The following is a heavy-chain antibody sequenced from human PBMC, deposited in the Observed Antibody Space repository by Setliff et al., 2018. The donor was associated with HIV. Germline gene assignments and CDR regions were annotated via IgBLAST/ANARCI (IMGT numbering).Heavy chain of an antibody. CDR1: GGSINDYY. Sequence: SETLSLTCTVSGGSINDYYWTWIRQPPGKGLEWIGYIYYTGSTNYNPSLKSRITISVDTSKSKFSLKLRSVTAADTAVYYCARHGRWYFDLWGRGTLVTVSS. J-gene: IGHJ2*01. V-gene: IGHV4-59*08. CDR3: ARHGRWYFDL. D-gene: IGHD1-26*01. CDR2: IYYTGST.